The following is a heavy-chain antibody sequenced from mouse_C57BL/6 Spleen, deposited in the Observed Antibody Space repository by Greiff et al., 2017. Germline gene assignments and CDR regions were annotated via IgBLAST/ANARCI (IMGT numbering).Heavy chain of an antibody. CDR2: SRNKANDYTT. Sequence: EVMLVESGGGLVQSGRSLRLSCATSGFTFSDFYMEWVRQAPGKGLEWIAASRNKANDYTTEYSASVKGRFIVSRDTSQSILYLQMNALRAEDTAIYYCARDRRYGSSYDWYFDVWGTGTTVTVSS. J-gene: IGHJ1*03. CDR1: GFTFSDFY. D-gene: IGHD1-1*01. V-gene: IGHV7-1*01. CDR3: ARDRRYGSSYDWYFDV.